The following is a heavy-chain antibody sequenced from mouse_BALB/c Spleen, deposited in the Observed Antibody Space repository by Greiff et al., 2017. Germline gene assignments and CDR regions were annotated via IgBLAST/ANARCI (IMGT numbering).Heavy chain of an antibody. CDR2: ISNGGGST. J-gene: IGHJ4*01. CDR1: GFTFSSYT. D-gene: IGHD1-1*01. V-gene: IGHV5-12-2*01. Sequence: EVNVVESGGGLVQPGGSLKLSCAASGFTFSSYTMSWVRQTPEKRLEWVAYISNGGGSTYYPDTVKGRFTISRDNAKNTLYLQMSSLKSEDTAMYYCARITTVNYAMDYWGQGTSVTVSS. CDR3: ARITTVNYAMDY.